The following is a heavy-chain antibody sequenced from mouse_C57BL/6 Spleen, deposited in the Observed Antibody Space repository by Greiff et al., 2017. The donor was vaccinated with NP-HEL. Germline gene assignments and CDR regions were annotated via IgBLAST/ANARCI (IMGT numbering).Heavy chain of an antibody. D-gene: IGHD2-3*01. CDR2: IYPGDGDT. CDR3: ARWDGPQGDFDV. V-gene: IGHV1-82*01. Sequence: QVQLQQSGPELVKPGASVKISCKASGYAFSSSWMNWVKQRPGQGLEWIGRIYPGDGDTNYNGKFKGKATLTADKSSSTAYMQLSSLTSEDSAVYDCARWDGPQGDFDVWGTGTTVTVSS. CDR1: GYAFSSSW. J-gene: IGHJ1*03.